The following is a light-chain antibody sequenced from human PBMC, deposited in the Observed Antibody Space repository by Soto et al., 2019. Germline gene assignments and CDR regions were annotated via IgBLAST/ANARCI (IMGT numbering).Light chain of an antibody. J-gene: IGLJ1*01. CDR1: SSDVGGDNH. CDR3: SSYTSSFRRV. Sequence: QSVLTQPASVSGSPGQSITISCRGISSDVGGDNHVSWYQQYPGKAPKLMIYEVSDRPSGVSNRFSGSKSGNTASLTISGLQAKDEADYYCSSYTSSFRRVFGTGTKVTVL. V-gene: IGLV2-14*01. CDR2: EVS.